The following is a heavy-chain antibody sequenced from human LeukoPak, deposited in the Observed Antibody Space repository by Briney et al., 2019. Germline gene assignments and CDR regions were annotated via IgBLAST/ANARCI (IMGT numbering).Heavy chain of an antibody. Sequence: ASVKVSCKASGYTFTGYYMHWVRQAPGQGLEWKGWINPNSGGTNYAQKFQGSVTMTRDTSISTAYMELSRLRSDDTAVYYCATYSSSWYPLYYFDYWGQGTLVTVSS. J-gene: IGHJ4*02. D-gene: IGHD6-13*01. CDR1: GYTFTGYY. CDR3: ATYSSSWYPLYYFDY. V-gene: IGHV1-2*02. CDR2: INPNSGGT.